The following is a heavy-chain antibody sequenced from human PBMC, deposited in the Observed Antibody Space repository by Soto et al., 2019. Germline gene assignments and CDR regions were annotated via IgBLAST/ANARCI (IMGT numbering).Heavy chain of an antibody. Sequence: LSLTCTVSGGSISSSSYYWGWIRQPPGKGLEWIGSIYYSGSTYYNPSLKSRVTISVDTSKNQFSLKLSSVTAADTAVYYCARQNYGSGSYYKGTPDYYYYGMDVWGQGTTVTVSS. J-gene: IGHJ6*02. CDR2: IYYSGST. CDR1: GGSISSSSYY. D-gene: IGHD3-10*01. V-gene: IGHV4-39*01. CDR3: ARQNYGSGSYYKGTPDYYYYGMDV.